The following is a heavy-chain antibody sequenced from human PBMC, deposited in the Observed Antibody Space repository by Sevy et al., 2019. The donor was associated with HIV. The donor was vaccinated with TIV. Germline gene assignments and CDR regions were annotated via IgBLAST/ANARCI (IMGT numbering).Heavy chain of an antibody. D-gene: IGHD3-22*01. CDR2: ISWNSGSI. CDR1: GFTFDDYA. J-gene: IGHJ6*02. V-gene: IGHV3-9*01. CDR3: VRSYERSGYYFLGYYYGMDV. Sequence: GGSLRLSCAASGFTFDDYAMHWVRQAPGKGLEWVSGISWNSGSIGYADSVKGRFTISRDNPKNSLYLQMNSLRGEDTALYYCVRSYERSGYYFLGYYYGMDVWGQGTTVTVSS.